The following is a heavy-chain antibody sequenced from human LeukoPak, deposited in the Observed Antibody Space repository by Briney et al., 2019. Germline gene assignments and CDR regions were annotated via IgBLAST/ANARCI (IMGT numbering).Heavy chain of an antibody. CDR2: ISWNSGSI. J-gene: IGHJ4*02. CDR3: AASLPNIVVVPATKGPFGY. CDR1: GFIFNNYA. V-gene: IGHV3-9*01. Sequence: GGSLRLSCAGSGFIFNNYAMHWVRQPSGKGLEWVSGISWNSGSIDYADSVKGRFTISRDNAKNSLYLQMNSLRAEDTAVYYCAASLPNIVVVPATKGPFGYWGQGALVTVSS. D-gene: IGHD2-2*01.